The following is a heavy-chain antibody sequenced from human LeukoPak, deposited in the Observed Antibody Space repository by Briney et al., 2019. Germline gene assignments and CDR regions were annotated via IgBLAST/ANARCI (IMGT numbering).Heavy chain of an antibody. CDR1: GFAVYNNY. CDR2: IYSGIST. Sequence: GGSLRLSCAASGFAVYNNYMSWVRQAPGKGLECFSVIYSGISTYYADSVKGRFTISRDNSKNTLYLQMNSLRAEDTAVYYCAKDPLPEGSGSYRYFDYWGQGTLVTVSS. V-gene: IGHV3-53*01. D-gene: IGHD3-10*01. CDR3: AKDPLPEGSGSYRYFDY. J-gene: IGHJ4*02.